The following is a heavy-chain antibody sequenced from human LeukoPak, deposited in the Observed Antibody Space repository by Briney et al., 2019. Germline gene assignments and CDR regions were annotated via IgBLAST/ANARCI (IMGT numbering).Heavy chain of an antibody. CDR2: ITPIFGTT. CDR1: VGTFSSYA. V-gene: IGHV1-69*05. D-gene: IGHD3-10*01. CDR3: ALGGFGELILRY. Sequence: GSSVKVSCKASVGTFSSYAISWVRQAPGQGLEWMGGITPIFGTTNYAQKFQGRVTITTDESTSTAYMELSSLRSEDTAVYYCALGGFGELILRYWGQGTLVTVSS. J-gene: IGHJ4*02.